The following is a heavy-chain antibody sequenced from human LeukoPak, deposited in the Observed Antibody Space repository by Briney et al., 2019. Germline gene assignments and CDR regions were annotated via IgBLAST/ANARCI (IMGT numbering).Heavy chain of an antibody. J-gene: IGHJ4*02. V-gene: IGHV4-59*11. CDR1: GVSITSHF. CDR2: AYFNGIT. D-gene: IGHD3-10*01. Sequence: SETLSLTCTVSGVSITSHFWSWIRQSPGQGLEWIGYAYFNGITNYNPSLKSRVTISVDTSKNQFPLRLSSVTAADTAVYYCARDEGSPGALDHWGQGTLVTVSS. CDR3: ARDEGSPGALDH.